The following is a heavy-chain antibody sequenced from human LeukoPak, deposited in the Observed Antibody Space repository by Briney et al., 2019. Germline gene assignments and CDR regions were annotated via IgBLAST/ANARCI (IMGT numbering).Heavy chain of an antibody. Sequence: GGSLRLSCAASGFTFSSYAMSWVRQAPGKGLEWASAISGSGGSTYYADSVKGRFTISRDNSKNTLYLQMNSLRAEDTAVYYCAKGTRGYCTSTRCYEFDYWGQGTLVTVSS. CDR1: GFTFSSYA. D-gene: IGHD2-2*01. CDR2: ISGSGGST. V-gene: IGHV3-23*01. J-gene: IGHJ4*02. CDR3: AKGTRGYCTSTRCYEFDY.